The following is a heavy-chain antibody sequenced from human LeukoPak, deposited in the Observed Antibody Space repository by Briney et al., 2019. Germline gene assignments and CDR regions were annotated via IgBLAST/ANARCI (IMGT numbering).Heavy chain of an antibody. J-gene: IGHJ4*02. D-gene: IGHD6-6*01. CDR3: ARGTWSSSIVY. Sequence: SETLSLTCTVSGGSISSGYYYWSWIRQPPGKGLEYIGYIYYGGTYYNPSLKSRVTISVDTSKNQFSLKLSSVTAADTAVYYCARGTWSSSIVYWGQGTLVTVSS. CDR2: IYYGGT. V-gene: IGHV4-30-4*01. CDR1: GGSISSGYYY.